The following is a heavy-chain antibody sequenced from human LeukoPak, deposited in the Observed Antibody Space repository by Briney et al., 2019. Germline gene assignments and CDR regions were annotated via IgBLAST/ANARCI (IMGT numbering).Heavy chain of an antibody. J-gene: IGHJ3*02. CDR2: INPNSGGT. Sequence: GASVKVSCKASGYTFTSYYMHWVRQAPGQGLEWMGWINPNSGGTNYAQKFQGRVTMTRDTSITTAYMELSRLRSDDTAVYYCARGSYYYDSSGYLEFEDAFDIWGQGTMVTVSS. CDR1: GYTFTSYY. V-gene: IGHV1-2*02. D-gene: IGHD3-22*01. CDR3: ARGSYYYDSSGYLEFEDAFDI.